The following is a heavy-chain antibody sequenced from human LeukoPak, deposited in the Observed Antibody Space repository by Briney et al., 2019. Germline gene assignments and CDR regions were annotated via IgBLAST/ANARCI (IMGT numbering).Heavy chain of an antibody. CDR1: GFTVSSNY. D-gene: IGHD3-9*01. J-gene: IGHJ6*02. CDR2: IYSGGST. CDR3: ARGTTDILTGYYYYAMDV. Sequence: PGGSLRLSCAASGFTVSSNYMSWVRQAPGKGLEWVSVIYSGGSTYYADSVKGRFTISRDTSKNPVYLQMTSLRAEDTAVYHCARGTTDILTGYYYYAMDVWGQGTTVTVSS. V-gene: IGHV3-53*01.